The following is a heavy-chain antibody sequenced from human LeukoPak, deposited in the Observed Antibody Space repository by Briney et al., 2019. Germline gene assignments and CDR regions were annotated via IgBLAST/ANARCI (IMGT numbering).Heavy chain of an antibody. CDR1: GFTFSSYE. CDR3: ARDAERWLQTPFDY. J-gene: IGHJ4*02. Sequence: GGSLRLSCAASGFTFSSYEMNWVRQAPGKGLEWVSYISSSGSTIYYADSVKGRFTIYRDNAKNSLYLQMNSLRAEDTAVYYCARDAERWLQTPFDYWGQGTLVTVSS. CDR2: ISSSGSTI. V-gene: IGHV3-48*03. D-gene: IGHD5-24*01.